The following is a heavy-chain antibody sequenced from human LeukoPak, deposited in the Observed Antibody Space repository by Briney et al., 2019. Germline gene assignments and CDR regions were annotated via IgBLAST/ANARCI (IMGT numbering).Heavy chain of an antibody. V-gene: IGHV4-30-2*01. CDR2: IYHSGST. CDR3: ARGIGEFLYGMDV. CDR1: GGSISSGGYY. D-gene: IGHD3-10*01. J-gene: IGHJ6*02. Sequence: PSQTLSLTCTVSGGSISSGGYYWSWIRQPPGKGLEWIGYIYHSGSTYYNPSLKSRVTISVDRSKNQFSLKLSSVTAADTAVYYCARGIGEFLYGMDVWGQGTTVTVSS.